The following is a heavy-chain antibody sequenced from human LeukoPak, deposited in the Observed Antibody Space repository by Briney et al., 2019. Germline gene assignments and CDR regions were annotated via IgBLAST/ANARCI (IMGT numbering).Heavy chain of an antibody. V-gene: IGHV3-72*01. D-gene: IGHD1/OR15-1a*01. CDR3: VRDSTNFYFDY. CDR2: VRNKASSYTT. J-gene: IGHJ4*02. Sequence: WGSLRLSCAASGFTFSDRNMDWFRQAPGQGLEWVGRVRNKASSYTTEYAASVKGRFTVSRDDSKNSLYLQMNSLRTEDTAVYYCVRDSTNFYFDYWGQGTLVTVSS. CDR1: GFTFSDRN.